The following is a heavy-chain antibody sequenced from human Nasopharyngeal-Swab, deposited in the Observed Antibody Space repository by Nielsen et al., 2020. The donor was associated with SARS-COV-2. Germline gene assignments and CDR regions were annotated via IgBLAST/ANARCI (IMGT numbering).Heavy chain of an antibody. CDR3: ATQDGYNYYYYYMDV. CDR2: IIPIFGTA. D-gene: IGHD5-24*01. V-gene: IGHV1-69*06. Sequence: WARHAPGQGLEWMGGIIPIFGTANYAQKFQGRVTITADKSTSTAYMELSSLRSEDTAVYYCATQDGYNYYYYYMDVWGKGTTVTVSS. J-gene: IGHJ6*03.